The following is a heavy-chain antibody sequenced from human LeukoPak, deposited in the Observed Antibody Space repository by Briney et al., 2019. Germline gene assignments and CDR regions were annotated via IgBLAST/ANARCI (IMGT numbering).Heavy chain of an antibody. CDR3: ARGGTFVSDY. CDR1: GFTFSTFW. J-gene: IGHJ4*02. V-gene: IGHV3-7*01. Sequence: GVLRLSCAASGFTFSTFWMSWVRQAPGKGLEWVANINQDGSEKYYVDSMKGRFTVPRDNAKNSLYLQMDSLRAEDTAVYYCARGGTFVSDYWGQGTLVTVSS. CDR2: INQDGSEK. D-gene: IGHD1-1*01.